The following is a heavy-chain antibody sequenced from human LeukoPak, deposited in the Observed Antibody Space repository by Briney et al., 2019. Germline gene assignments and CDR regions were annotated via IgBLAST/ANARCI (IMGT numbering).Heavy chain of an antibody. Sequence: GGSLRLSCAASGFIFSSYWMHWVRQVPGKGPVWVLSMNSDGSSTMYADSVKGRFTSSRDNAKNTLYLQMNSLRVDDTAVYYCARDRWHSSGWYTGEFDYWGQGTLVTVSS. V-gene: IGHV3-74*03. CDR3: ARDRWHSSGWYTGEFDY. CDR2: MNSDGSST. CDR1: GFIFSSYW. J-gene: IGHJ4*02. D-gene: IGHD6-19*01.